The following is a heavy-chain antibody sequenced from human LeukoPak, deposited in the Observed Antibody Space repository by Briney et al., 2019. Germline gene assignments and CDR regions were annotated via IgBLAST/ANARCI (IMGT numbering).Heavy chain of an antibody. D-gene: IGHD6-13*01. J-gene: IGHJ5*02. CDR2: IYYSGST. CDR3: ARSGSSSWYSNWFDP. V-gene: IGHV4-59*01. CDR1: GGSISSYY. Sequence: SETLSLTCTVSGGSISSYYWSWIRQPPGKGLEWIGYIYYSGSTNYNPSLKSRVTISVDTSKNQFSLKLSPVTAADTAVYYCARSGSSSWYSNWFDPWGQGTLVTVSS.